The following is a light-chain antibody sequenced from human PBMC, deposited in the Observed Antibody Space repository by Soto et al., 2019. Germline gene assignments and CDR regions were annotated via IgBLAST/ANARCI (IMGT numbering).Light chain of an antibody. CDR1: SSDVVSYNL. CDR2: EVT. V-gene: IGLV2-23*02. Sequence: QSLLTQAASVSGSPGQSITISCHGTSSDVVSYNLVSWYQQHPGKAPKLMIYEVTKWPSGVSNRFSGSKSGNTASLTISGLQAEDEADYYCCSYAGSSTFYVFGTGTKVTXL. J-gene: IGLJ1*01. CDR3: CSYAGSSTFYV.